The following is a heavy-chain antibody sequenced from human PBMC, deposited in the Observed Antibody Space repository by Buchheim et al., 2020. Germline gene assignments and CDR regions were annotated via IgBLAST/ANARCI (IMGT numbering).Heavy chain of an antibody. V-gene: IGHV5-51*01. D-gene: IGHD3-9*01. CDR2: IYPGESEI. J-gene: IGHJ3*01. Sequence: EVQLVQSGAEVKKPGEPLKISCKGSGYSFTAYWIGWVRQTPEKGFEWMGIIYPGESEILYSASFQGQVIISADRSINTAYPQWSTLKASDTAMYYCARTPGFSHSFDVWGQGT. CDR3: ARTPGFSHSFDV. CDR1: GYSFTAYW.